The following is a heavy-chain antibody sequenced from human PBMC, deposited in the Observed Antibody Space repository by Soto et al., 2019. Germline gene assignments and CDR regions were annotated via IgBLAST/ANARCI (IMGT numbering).Heavy chain of an antibody. V-gene: IGHV4-4*02. D-gene: IGHD3-22*01. Sequence: QVQLQESGPGLVKPSGTLSLTCAVSGVSISSNNWWSWVRQPPGKGLEWIGEMYHTGSTNYNPSLKSRVTISVDKSKNPFSLELNSVTAADTAVHYCARSRRYQYDSSEGSFDYWGQGTLVTVSS. CDR2: MYHTGST. CDR1: GVSISSNNW. J-gene: IGHJ4*02. CDR3: ARSRRYQYDSSEGSFDY.